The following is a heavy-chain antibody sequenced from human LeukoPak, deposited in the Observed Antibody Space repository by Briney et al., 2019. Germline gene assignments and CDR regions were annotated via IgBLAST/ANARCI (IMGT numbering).Heavy chain of an antibody. CDR3: AKGDVVAGNPYLDF. V-gene: IGHV3-43*02. D-gene: IGHD2-15*01. J-gene: IGHJ4*02. CDR1: GFTLDDYA. CDR2: NSGDGGST. Sequence: GGSLRLSCAASGFTLDDYAIHWVRQAPGKGLEWVSVNSGDGGSTYYADSVKGRFTISRDNSKSSLYLQMNSLRSEDTAFYYCAKGDVVAGNPYLDFWGRGTLVTVSS.